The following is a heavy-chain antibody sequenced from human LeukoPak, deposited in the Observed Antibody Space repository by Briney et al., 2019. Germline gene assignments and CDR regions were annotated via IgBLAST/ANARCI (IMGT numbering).Heavy chain of an antibody. CDR1: GFSRSTSGVG. CDR2: ISWDDGK. J-gene: IGHJ4*02. CDR3: AHRRNYRVVNDGKPYYFDY. Sequence: SGPTLVKPTQTLTLTFTFSGFSRSTSGVGVGWTRQPSGKVLEWLALISWDDGKRYSPSLKTRLTITKDTSKNHVVLTMTNMDPVDTATYYCAHRRNYRVVNDGKPYYFDYWGQGTLVTVSS. V-gene: IGHV2-5*02. D-gene: IGHD3-3*01.